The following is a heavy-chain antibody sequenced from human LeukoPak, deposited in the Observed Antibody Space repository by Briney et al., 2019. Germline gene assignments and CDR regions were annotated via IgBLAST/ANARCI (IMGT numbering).Heavy chain of an antibody. D-gene: IGHD2-15*01. V-gene: IGHV1-18*01. Sequence: GASVKVSCKTSGYTFTNYGISWVRQAPGQGLEWMGWISPYNGNTIYAQKLQGRVTVTTDTSTSTAYMELRSLRSDDTAVYYCASEVGRYDYWGQGTLVTVSS. J-gene: IGHJ4*02. CDR2: ISPYNGNT. CDR3: ASEVGRYDY. CDR1: GYTFTNYG.